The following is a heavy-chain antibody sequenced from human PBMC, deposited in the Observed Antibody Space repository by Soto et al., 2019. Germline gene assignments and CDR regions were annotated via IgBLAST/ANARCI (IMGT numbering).Heavy chain of an antibody. J-gene: IGHJ3*02. CDR1: GGSISSGTSY. CDR2: IYSTGST. Sequence: SETLSLTCTVSGGSISSGTSYWGWIRQPPGKGLEWIGSIYSTGSTYYNPSLNSRVTVSADTSKNQFSLTLSSVTAADTAVYYCVRRPRGHPFDIWGQGTLVTVSS. CDR3: VRRPRGHPFDI. V-gene: IGHV4-39*01.